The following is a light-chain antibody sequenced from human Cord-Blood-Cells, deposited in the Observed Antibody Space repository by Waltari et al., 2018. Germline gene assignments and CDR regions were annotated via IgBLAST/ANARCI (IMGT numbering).Light chain of an antibody. V-gene: IGLV2-23*01. CDR2: EGG. CDR3: CSYAGSSTDWV. Sequence: QSALTQPASVSGSPGQQITISCTGTSRDVGSYNLVSWYQQHPGKAPKLMIYEGGKRPSGVSNRFSGSKSGNTASLTSSGLQAEDEADYYCCSYAGSSTDWVFGGGTKLTVL. CDR1: SRDVGSYNL. J-gene: IGLJ3*02.